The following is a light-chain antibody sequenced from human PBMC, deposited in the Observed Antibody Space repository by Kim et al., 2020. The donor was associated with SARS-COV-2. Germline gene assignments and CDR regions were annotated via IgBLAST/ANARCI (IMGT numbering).Light chain of an antibody. CDR2: GAS. V-gene: IGKV1-9*01. Sequence: IQLTQSPSSLSASVGDRVTITCRASQGISSYLAWYQQKPGRAPKLLIYGASALQNEVPTRFSGSGSGTDFTLTISSLQPEDFATYYCQQLNSYPWTFGQGTKGDIK. J-gene: IGKJ1*01. CDR1: QGISSY. CDR3: QQLNSYPWT.